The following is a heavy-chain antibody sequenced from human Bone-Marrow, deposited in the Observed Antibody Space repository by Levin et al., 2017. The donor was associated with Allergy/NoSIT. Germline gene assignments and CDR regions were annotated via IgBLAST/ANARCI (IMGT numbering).Heavy chain of an antibody. CDR2: ISTGGETP. V-gene: IGHV3-23*01. D-gene: IGHD2-15*01. Sequence: GGSLRLSCAASGFDFSSYAMNWVRQAPGQGLEWVSGISTGGETPYYADSVKGRFAISRDNSKNTLSLEMNSLSPDDTAAYFCAEDLWRGRRIAAFDYWGQGTLVTVSS. CDR1: GFDFSSYA. J-gene: IGHJ4*02. CDR3: AEDLWRGRRIAAFDY.